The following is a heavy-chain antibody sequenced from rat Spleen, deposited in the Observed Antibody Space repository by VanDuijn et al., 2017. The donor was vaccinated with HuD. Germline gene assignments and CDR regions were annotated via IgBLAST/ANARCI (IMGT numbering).Heavy chain of an antibody. D-gene: IGHD1-7*01. CDR3: ARPSYGYPFAY. CDR2: ISYDGSGT. V-gene: IGHV5-7*01. CDR1: GFTFSDYN. J-gene: IGHJ3*01. Sequence: EVQLVESGGGLVQPGRSLKLSCEASGFTFSDYNMAWVRQAPKKGLEWVATISYDGSGTYYRDSVKGRFTISRDNAKTTLYLQMDSLRSEDTATYYCARPSYGYPFAYWGQGTLVTVSS.